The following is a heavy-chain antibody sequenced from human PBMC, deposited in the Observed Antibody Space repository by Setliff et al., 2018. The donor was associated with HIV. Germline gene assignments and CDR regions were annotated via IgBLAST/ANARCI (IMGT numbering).Heavy chain of an antibody. V-gene: IGHV1-69*13. CDR2: IIPIFGTA. CDR1: GGTFSSYA. D-gene: IGHD2-8*01. Sequence: ASVKVSCKASGGTFSSYAISWVRQAPGQGLEWMGGIIPIFGTANYAQKFQGRVTITADDSTSTTYMELRSLRTADTAVYFCARSFNGLMFDSWGTGTLVTVSS. J-gene: IGHJ4*02. CDR3: ARSFNGLMFDS.